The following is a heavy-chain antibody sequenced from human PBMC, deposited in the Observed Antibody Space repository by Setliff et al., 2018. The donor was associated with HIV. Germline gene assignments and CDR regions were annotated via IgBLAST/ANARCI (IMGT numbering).Heavy chain of an antibody. CDR2: IHSSGST. V-gene: IGHV4-4*09. J-gene: IGHJ4*02. CDR1: GGSVNDFY. CDR3: ATLDHSVGNFLAY. D-gene: IGHD4-4*01. Sequence: PSETLSLTCTVSGGSVNDFYCNWIRQPPGKGPEWIGYIHSSGSTIYNPSLKSRITISLDTSKEQFSLELSSATAADTAVYYCATLDHSVGNFLAYWGQGSLVTVSS.